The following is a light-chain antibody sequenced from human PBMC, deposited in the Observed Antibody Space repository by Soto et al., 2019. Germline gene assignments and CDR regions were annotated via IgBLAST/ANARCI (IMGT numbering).Light chain of an antibody. CDR2: WAS. CDR3: HQYYSVPHT. CDR1: QSVLHSSNNKNY. V-gene: IGKV4-1*01. J-gene: IGKJ2*01. Sequence: DIVMTQSPDSLAVSLGERATINCKSSQSVLHSSNNKNYLAWYQQKPGQPPRLLIYWASTRESGVPDRFSGSGSATDFTPTISRLQAEDVAVYYCHQYYSVPHTFGQGTNLDIK.